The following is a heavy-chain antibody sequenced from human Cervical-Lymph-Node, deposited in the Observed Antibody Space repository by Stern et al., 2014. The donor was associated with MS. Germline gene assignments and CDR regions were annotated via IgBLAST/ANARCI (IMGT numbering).Heavy chain of an antibody. V-gene: IGHV2-26*01. J-gene: IGHJ4*02. CDR3: ARTVAARWYYFDY. D-gene: IGHD6-6*01. Sequence: QVTLKESGPVLVKPTETLTLTCTVSGFSLSNARMGVSWIRQPPGKALEWLAHIFSNDEKSYSTSLKSRLTISKDTSKSQVVLTMTNMDPVDTATYYCARTVAARWYYFDYWGQGTLVTVSS. CDR2: IFSNDEK. CDR1: GFSLSNARMG.